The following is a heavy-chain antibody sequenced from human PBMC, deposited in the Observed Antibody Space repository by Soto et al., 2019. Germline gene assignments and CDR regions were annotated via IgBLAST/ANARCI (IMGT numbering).Heavy chain of an antibody. CDR1: GFTFSSYA. V-gene: IGHV3-23*01. Sequence: EVQLLESGGGLVQPGGSLRLSCAASGFTFSSYAMSWVRQAPGKGLEWVSAISGSGGSTYYADSVKGRFTISRDNSKNTLYLEMNSLRAEDTAVYYCAKDLGIVVVLYYFDYWGQGTLVTVSS. J-gene: IGHJ4*02. D-gene: IGHD3-22*01. CDR2: ISGSGGST. CDR3: AKDLGIVVVLYYFDY.